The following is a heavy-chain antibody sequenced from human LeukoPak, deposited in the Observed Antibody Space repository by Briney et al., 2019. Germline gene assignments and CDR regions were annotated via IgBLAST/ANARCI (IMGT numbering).Heavy chain of an antibody. Sequence: GGSLRLSCAASGFTFSSYAMHWVRQAPGKGLEWVAVISYDGSNKYYADSVKGRFTISRDNSKNTLYLQMNSLRAEDTAVYYCATMAYNWNYRFFDYWGQGTLVTVSS. CDR2: ISYDGSNK. J-gene: IGHJ4*02. CDR3: ATMAYNWNYRFFDY. D-gene: IGHD1-7*01. V-gene: IGHV3-30-3*01. CDR1: GFTFSSYA.